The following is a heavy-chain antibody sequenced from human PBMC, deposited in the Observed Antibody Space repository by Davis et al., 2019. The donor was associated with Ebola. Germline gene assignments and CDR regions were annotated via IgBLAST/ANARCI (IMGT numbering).Heavy chain of an antibody. Sequence: ASVKVSCKASGYTFTSYYMHWVRQAPGQGLEWMGIINPSGGSTSYAQKFQGRVTITRDTSTSTVYMELSSLRSEDTAVYYCARAARHIAAAGTLDYWGQGTLVTVSS. CDR1: GYTFTSYY. CDR3: ARAARHIAAAGTLDY. V-gene: IGHV1-46*03. D-gene: IGHD6-13*01. J-gene: IGHJ4*02. CDR2: INPSGGST.